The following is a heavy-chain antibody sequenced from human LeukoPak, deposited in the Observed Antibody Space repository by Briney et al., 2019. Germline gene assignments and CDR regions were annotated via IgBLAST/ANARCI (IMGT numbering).Heavy chain of an antibody. J-gene: IGHJ5*02. Sequence: SQTLTLTCTVSGGSISSGSYYWGWIRQPPGKGLEWIGSIYCSGSTYYNPSLKSRVTISVDTSKNQFSLKLSSVTAADTAVYYCARLATTLNSWFDPWGQGTLVTVSS. D-gene: IGHD4-17*01. CDR1: GGSISSGSYY. CDR2: IYCSGST. CDR3: ARLATTLNSWFDP. V-gene: IGHV4-39*01.